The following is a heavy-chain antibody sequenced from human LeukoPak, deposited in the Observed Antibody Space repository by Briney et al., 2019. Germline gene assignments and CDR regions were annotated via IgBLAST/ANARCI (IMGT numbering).Heavy chain of an antibody. V-gene: IGHV3-30*18. CDR3: AKRPASGSYVGAFDI. Sequence: PGGSLRLSCAASGFTFSAFGLHWVRQAPGKGLEWVALISPDGTDKFYIDSVKGRFTISRDNSKNTLYLQMSSLRAEDTAVYYCAKRPASGSYVGAFDIWGQGTMVTVSS. CDR1: GFTFSAFG. J-gene: IGHJ3*02. CDR2: ISPDGTDK. D-gene: IGHD3-10*01.